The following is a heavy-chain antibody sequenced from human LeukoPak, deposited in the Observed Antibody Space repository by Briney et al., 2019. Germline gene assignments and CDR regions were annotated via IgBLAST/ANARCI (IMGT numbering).Heavy chain of an antibody. Sequence: GGSLRLSCAASGFTFSSYGMHWVRQAPGKGLEWVAFIRYDGSNKYYADSVKGRFTISRDNSKNTLYLQMNSLRAEDTAVYYCAKDPGHTIFGVVTYFDYWGQGTLVTVSS. D-gene: IGHD3-3*01. J-gene: IGHJ4*02. CDR1: GFTFSSYG. V-gene: IGHV3-30*02. CDR2: IRYDGSNK. CDR3: AKDPGHTIFGVVTYFDY.